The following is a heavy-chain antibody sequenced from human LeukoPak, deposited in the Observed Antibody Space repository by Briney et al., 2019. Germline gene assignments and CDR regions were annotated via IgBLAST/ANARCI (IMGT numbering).Heavy chain of an antibody. Sequence: GASVKVSCKASGYTFTSYDINWVRQATGQGLEWMGWMNPNSGNTGYAQKFQGRVTMTRNTSISTAYMELSSLRSEDTAVYYCARGERYYGSGSYQDYMDVWGKGTTVTVSS. V-gene: IGHV1-8*01. J-gene: IGHJ6*03. CDR1: GYTFTSYD. D-gene: IGHD3-10*01. CDR2: MNPNSGNT. CDR3: ARGERYYGSGSYQDYMDV.